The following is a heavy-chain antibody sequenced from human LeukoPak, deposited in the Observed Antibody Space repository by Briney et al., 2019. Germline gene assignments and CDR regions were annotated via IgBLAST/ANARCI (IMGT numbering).Heavy chain of an antibody. CDR3: VKIKEETVLTRVFDS. D-gene: IGHD4-23*01. J-gene: IGHJ4*02. CDR1: VFTISSYW. V-gene: IGHV3-7*01. Sequence: GESLRLTCAASVFTISSYWMSWVRQAPGKGLEWVASIKQDESEKYYLDSVKCRFTISRNNAKNSMFLQMNSLRAEDTAVYYCVKIKEETVLTRVFDSWGQGTLVTVSS. CDR2: IKQDESEK.